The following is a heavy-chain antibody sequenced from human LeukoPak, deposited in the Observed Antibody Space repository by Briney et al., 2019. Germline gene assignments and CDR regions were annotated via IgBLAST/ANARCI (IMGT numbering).Heavy chain of an antibody. CDR3: ARAGPCRDGYNVDY. CDR1: GDSISGYY. Sequence: PSETLFLTCTVSGDSISGYYWSWIRQPPGKGLEWIGFIYYSGSTNYNPSLKSRVTISVDTSKNQFSLKLSSVTAADTAVYYCARAGPCRDGYNVDYWGQGTLVTVSS. CDR2: IYYSGST. V-gene: IGHV4-59*01. D-gene: IGHD5-24*01. J-gene: IGHJ4*02.